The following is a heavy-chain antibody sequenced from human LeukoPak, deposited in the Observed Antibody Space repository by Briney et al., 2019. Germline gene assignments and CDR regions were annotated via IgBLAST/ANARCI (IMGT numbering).Heavy chain of an antibody. CDR3: ARFPYYYGSGTQRGFDY. J-gene: IGHJ4*02. Sequence: PGGSLRLSCAASGFTFSSNWMHWVRQAPGKGLVWVSRINSDGSSTTYADSVKGRFTISRDNAKNTLYLQMNSLRAEDTAVYYCARFPYYYGSGTQRGFDYWGQGTLVTVSS. CDR2: INSDGSST. D-gene: IGHD3-10*01. CDR1: GFTFSSNW. V-gene: IGHV3-74*01.